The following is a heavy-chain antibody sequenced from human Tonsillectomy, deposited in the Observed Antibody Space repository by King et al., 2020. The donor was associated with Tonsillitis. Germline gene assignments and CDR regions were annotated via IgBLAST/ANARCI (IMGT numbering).Heavy chain of an antibody. CDR1: GYRFTYYW. Sequence: VHLVESGAEVKKPGESLRISCKGSGYRFTYYWIGWERQMPGKGLESMGIIYPGASDTRYSPSFQGQVTISVDKSISTTYLQWSSLKASDTAMYYCARVGSSSGDYGMDVWGQGTKVTVS. J-gene: IGHJ6*02. CDR3: ARVGSSSGDYGMDV. V-gene: IGHV5-51*01. CDR2: IYPGASDT. D-gene: IGHD2-8*02.